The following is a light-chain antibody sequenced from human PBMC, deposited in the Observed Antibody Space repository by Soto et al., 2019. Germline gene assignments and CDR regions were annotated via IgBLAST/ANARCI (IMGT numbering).Light chain of an antibody. CDR2: HTS. CDR3: QQANSFPFT. CDR1: QGIDTW. V-gene: IGKV1D-12*01. J-gene: IGKJ3*01. Sequence: DIQMTQSPSSVSASVGDRVTITCRASQGIDTWLAWFQQKPGEAPRLLVYHTSSLQSGVPSRFSGSRSGTDFTLTISSLQPEDFATYYCQQANSFPFTFGPGTKVHIK.